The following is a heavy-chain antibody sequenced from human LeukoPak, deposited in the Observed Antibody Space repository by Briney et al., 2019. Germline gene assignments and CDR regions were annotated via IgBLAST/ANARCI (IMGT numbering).Heavy chain of an antibody. D-gene: IGHD2-15*01. V-gene: IGHV4-34*01. CDR1: GGSFSGYY. CDR2: TNHSGST. CDR3: ARRDNALFDAFDI. J-gene: IGHJ3*02. Sequence: SETLSLTCAVYGGSFSGYYWSWIRQPPGKGLEWIGETNHSGSTNYNPSLKSRVTISVDTSKNQFSLKLSSVTAADTAVYYCARRDNALFDAFDIWGQGTMVTVSS.